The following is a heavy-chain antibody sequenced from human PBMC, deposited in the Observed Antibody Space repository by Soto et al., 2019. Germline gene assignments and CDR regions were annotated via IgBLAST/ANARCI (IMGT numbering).Heavy chain of an antibody. D-gene: IGHD2-15*01. CDR3: AKETYSGPLDY. J-gene: IGHJ4*02. V-gene: IGHV3-30*18. Sequence: QVQLVESGGGVVQPGRSLRLSCAASGFTFSSYGMHWVRQAPGKGLEWVAVISYDGSNKDYAGSVKGRFTISRDNSKNTLYLQMNSPRAEDTAVYYCAKETYSGPLDYWGQGTLVTVSS. CDR2: ISYDGSNK. CDR1: GFTFSSYG.